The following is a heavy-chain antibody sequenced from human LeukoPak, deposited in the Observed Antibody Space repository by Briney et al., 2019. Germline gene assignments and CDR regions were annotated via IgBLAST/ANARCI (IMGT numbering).Heavy chain of an antibody. Sequence: PGGSLRLSCAASGFTFSSYGMYWVRQAPGKGLEWVAVISYHGSNKYYADSVKGRFTISRDNSKNTLYLQMNSLRAEDTAVYYCAKDVNYYGSGSYFDYWGQGTLVTVSS. V-gene: IGHV3-30*18. D-gene: IGHD3-10*01. J-gene: IGHJ4*02. CDR2: ISYHGSNK. CDR1: GFTFSSYG. CDR3: AKDVNYYGSGSYFDY.